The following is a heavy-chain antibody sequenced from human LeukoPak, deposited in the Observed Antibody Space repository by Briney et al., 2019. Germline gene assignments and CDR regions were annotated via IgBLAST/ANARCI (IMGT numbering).Heavy chain of an antibody. J-gene: IGHJ4*02. CDR1: GGSSSGYY. CDR2: INHSGST. V-gene: IGHV4-34*01. Sequence: SETLSLTCAVYGGSSSGYYWSWIRQPPGKGLEWIGEINHSGSTNYNPSLKSRVTISVDTSKNQFSLKLSSVTAADTAVYYCAGYYGWGQGTLVTVSS. CDR3: AGYYG. D-gene: IGHD3-10*01.